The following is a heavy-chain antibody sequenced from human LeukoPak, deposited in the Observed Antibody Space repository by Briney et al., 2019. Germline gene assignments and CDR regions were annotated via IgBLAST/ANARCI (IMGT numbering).Heavy chain of an antibody. CDR2: VIPIFGTA. CDR1: GGTFSSYA. V-gene: IGHV1-69*13. J-gene: IGHJ4*02. D-gene: IGHD3-22*01. CDR3: ARGPPDSSGYYAGD. Sequence: ASVKVSCKASGGTFSSYAISWVRQAPGQGLEWMGGVIPIFGTANYAQKFQGRVTITADESTSTAYMELSSLRSEDTAVYYCARGPPDSSGYYAGDWGQGTLVTVSS.